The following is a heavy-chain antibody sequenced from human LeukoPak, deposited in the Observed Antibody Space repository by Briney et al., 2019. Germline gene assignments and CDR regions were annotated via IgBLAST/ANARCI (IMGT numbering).Heavy chain of an antibody. CDR3: AREGNSLNWFDP. Sequence: SESLSLTCAVSGYSISSGYYWAWMRQPPGRGLEWIGSVYYTGSTHYNTSLKSRVTVSVDTSKNQFSLKLTYLTAADTAVYYCAREGNSLNWFDPWGQGTLVTVSS. J-gene: IGHJ5*02. V-gene: IGHV4-38-2*02. CDR2: VYYTGST. D-gene: IGHD5-12*01. CDR1: GYSISSGYY.